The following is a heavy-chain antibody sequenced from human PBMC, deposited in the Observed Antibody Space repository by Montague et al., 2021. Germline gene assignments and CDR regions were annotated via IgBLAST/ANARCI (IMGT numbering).Heavy chain of an antibody. CDR2: TSGRSTYI. CDR1: GFTFASYD. V-gene: IGHV3-21*01. Sequence: SLRLSCAGSGFTFASYDMNWARQAPGKGLEWVSSTSGRSTYIYYGDSMKGRVIISRDNAKNSLYLQMNSLRVEDTAIYYCARQEYGLDVWGQGTTVTVSS. J-gene: IGHJ6*02. CDR3: ARQEYGLDV.